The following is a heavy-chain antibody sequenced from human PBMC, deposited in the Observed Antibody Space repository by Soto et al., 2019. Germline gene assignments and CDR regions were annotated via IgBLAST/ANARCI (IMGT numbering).Heavy chain of an antibody. J-gene: IGHJ6*02. V-gene: IGHV3-49*04. CDR2: IRGSTYGGTT. CDR3: SRDGDFYGLDV. Sequence: GGSLRLSCTFRGFTSDDYDYALTWVRQAPGKGLQWLGLIRGSTYGGTTEYAASVKGRFTISRDDSKGIAYLQMNSLKTEDTAVYYCSRDGDFYGLDVWGQGTTVTVSS. D-gene: IGHD3-3*01. CDR1: GFTSDDYDYA.